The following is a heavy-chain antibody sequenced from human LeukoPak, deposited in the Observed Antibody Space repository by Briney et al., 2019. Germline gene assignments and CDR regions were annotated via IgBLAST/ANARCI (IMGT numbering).Heavy chain of an antibody. CDR3: AKAGKRWLHWYYDY. CDR1: GFTFSGSA. Sequence: GGSLKLSCAASGFTFSGSARHWVRQAPGKGLEWVSAISGSGGSTYYADSVKGRFTISRDNSKNTLYLQMNSLRAEDTAVYYCAKAGKRWLHWYYDYWGQGTLVTVSS. J-gene: IGHJ4*02. V-gene: IGHV3-23*01. D-gene: IGHD5-24*01. CDR2: ISGSGGST.